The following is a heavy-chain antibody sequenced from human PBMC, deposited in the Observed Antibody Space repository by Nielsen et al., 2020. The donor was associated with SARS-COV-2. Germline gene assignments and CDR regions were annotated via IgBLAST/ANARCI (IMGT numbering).Heavy chain of an antibody. V-gene: IGHV3-7*03. J-gene: IGHJ4*02. Sequence: GESLKISCVASGFTFSDYYMTWVRQAPGKGLEWLSNIRPDGTGANYVDSVKGRFTISRDNAKNLLYLQMGSLRADDTAVYFCKSEGNWGQGTLVTVSS. CDR3: KSEGN. CDR1: GFTFSDYY. CDR2: IRPDGTGA.